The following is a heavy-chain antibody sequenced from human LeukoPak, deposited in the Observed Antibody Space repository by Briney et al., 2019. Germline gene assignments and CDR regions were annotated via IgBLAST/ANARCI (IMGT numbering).Heavy chain of an antibody. CDR3: ARGPINSPLLDF. J-gene: IGHJ4*02. V-gene: IGHV3-33*08. CDR1: GFSFSSYA. D-gene: IGHD4-23*01. Sequence: PGGSLRLSCAASGFSFSSYAMSWVRQAPGKGLEWVAVIWYDGSKRYYADSVKGRFTISRDNSKNTLYLQMNSLRAEDTAVFYCARGPINSPLLDFWGQGTLVTVSS. CDR2: IWYDGSKR.